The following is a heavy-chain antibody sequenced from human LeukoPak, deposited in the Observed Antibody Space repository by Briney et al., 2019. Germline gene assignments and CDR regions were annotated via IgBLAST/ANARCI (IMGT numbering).Heavy chain of an antibody. CDR1: GGTFSSYA. CDR3: ARDIYTVTNIEVFDY. J-gene: IGHJ4*02. D-gene: IGHD4-17*01. Sequence: SVKVSCKASGGTFSSYAISWVRQAPGQGLEWMGRIIPIFGTANYAQKFQGRVTITKDESTSTAYMELSSLRSEDTAVYYCARDIYTVTNIEVFDYWGQGTLVTVSS. CDR2: IIPIFGTA. V-gene: IGHV1-69*05.